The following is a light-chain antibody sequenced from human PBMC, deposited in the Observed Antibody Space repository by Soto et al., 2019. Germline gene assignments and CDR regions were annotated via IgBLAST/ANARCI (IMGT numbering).Light chain of an antibody. V-gene: IGKV3-20*01. J-gene: IGKJ1*01. CDR2: GVS. CDR3: QHYESSPWT. Sequence: EIVLTQSPDTLSVSPGERVTLSCRASQSLDTYQLAWYQQKPGQPPRLLIDGVSSRATGIPDRFSGRGSGTDFTLTISRLEPDDFAVYYCQHYESSPWTFGQGTKV. CDR1: QSLDTYQ.